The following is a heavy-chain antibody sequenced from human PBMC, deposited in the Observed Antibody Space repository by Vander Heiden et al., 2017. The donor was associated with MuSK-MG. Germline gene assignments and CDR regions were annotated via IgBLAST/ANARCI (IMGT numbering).Heavy chain of an antibody. D-gene: IGHD3-3*01. CDR3: ARLYDFLDP. CDR2: IYYSGST. J-gene: IGHJ5*02. CDR1: VCSISSSSYY. V-gene: IGHV4-39*01. Sequence: QLQLQESCPGLVKPSETLSLTCTVSVCSISSSSYYWGWIRQPPGKGLEWIGSIYYSGSTYYNPSLKSRVTISVDTSKNQFSLKLSSVTAADTAVYYCARLYDFLDPWGQGTLVTVSS.